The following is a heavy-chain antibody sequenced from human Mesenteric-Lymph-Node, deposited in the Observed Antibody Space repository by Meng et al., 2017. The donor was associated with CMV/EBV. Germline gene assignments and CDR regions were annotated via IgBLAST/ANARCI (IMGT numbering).Heavy chain of an antibody. J-gene: IGHJ4*02. V-gene: IGHV4-38-2*02. CDR3: VLSKGTAMISN. Sequence: SETLSLTCTVSTYSISSGYYWGWIRQPPGKGLEWIGTIYHSGSTFYNPSLKSRVTISVETSKNQFSLRLTSVTAADTALYYCVLSKGTAMISNWGRGTLVTVSS. CDR1: TYSISSGYY. D-gene: IGHD5-18*01. CDR2: IYHSGST.